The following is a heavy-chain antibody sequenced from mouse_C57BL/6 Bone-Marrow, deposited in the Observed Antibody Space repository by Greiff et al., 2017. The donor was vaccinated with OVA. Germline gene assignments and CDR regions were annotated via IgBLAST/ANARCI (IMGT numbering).Heavy chain of an antibody. CDR1: GFTFSSYG. D-gene: IGHD1-1*01. CDR2: ISSGGSYT. V-gene: IGHV5-6*01. J-gene: IGHJ1*03. CDR3: ARRGYGSSYRGYFDV. Sequence: EVKLQESGGDLVKPGGSLKLSCAASGFTFSSYGMSWVRQTPDKRLEWVATISSGGSYTYYPDSVKGRFTISRDNAKNTLYLQMSSLKSEDTAMYYCARRGYGSSYRGYFDVWGTGTTVTVSS.